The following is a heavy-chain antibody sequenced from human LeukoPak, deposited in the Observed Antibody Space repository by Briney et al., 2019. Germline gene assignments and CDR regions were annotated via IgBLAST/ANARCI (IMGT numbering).Heavy chain of an antibody. CDR3: AKDPTWEQLVPYYFDY. Sequence: GGSLRLSCAASGFTFSSYAMSWVRQAPGKGLEWVSAISDSGGSTYYADSVKGRFTISRDNSKNTLYLQMNSLRAEDTAVYYCAKDPTWEQLVPYYFDYWGQGTLVTVSS. CDR1: GFTFSSYA. V-gene: IGHV3-23*01. CDR2: ISDSGGST. D-gene: IGHD6-6*01. J-gene: IGHJ4*02.